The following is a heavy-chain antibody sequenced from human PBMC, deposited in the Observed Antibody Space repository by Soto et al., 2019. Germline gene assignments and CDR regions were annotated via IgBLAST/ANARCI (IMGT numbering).Heavy chain of an antibody. CDR2: ISYDGSNK. D-gene: IGHD4-17*01. CDR3: AKPTLKEGYFDL. Sequence: QVQLVESGGGVVQPGRSLRLSCAASGFTFSSYGMHWVRQAPGKGLEWVAVISYDGSNKYYADSVKGRFTISRDNSKNTLYLQMNSLRAEDTAVYYCAKPTLKEGYFDLWGRGTQVTVSS. J-gene: IGHJ2*01. V-gene: IGHV3-30*18. CDR1: GFTFSSYG.